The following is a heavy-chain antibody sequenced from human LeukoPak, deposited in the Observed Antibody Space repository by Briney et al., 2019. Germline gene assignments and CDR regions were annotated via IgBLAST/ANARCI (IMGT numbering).Heavy chain of an antibody. V-gene: IGHV1-69*05. CDR3: ARGGYYDSSGYKSFDY. Sequence: SVKVSCKASGGTFSRYAISWVRQAPGQGLEWMGRIIPIFGTANYAQKFQGRVTITTDESTSTAYMELSSLRSEDTAVYYCARGGYYDSSGYKSFDYWGQGTLVTVSS. J-gene: IGHJ4*02. CDR2: IIPIFGTA. CDR1: GGTFSRYA. D-gene: IGHD3-22*01.